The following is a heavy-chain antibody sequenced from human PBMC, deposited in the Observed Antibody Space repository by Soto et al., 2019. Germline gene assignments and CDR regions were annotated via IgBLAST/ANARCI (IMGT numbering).Heavy chain of an antibody. D-gene: IGHD3-22*01. CDR1: GGSISSGGYY. CDR2: IYYSGTT. Sequence: PSETLSLTCTSSGGSISSGGYYWSWIRQHPGKGLEWIGYIYYSGTTYYNPSLKSRVTISVDTSKNQFSLKLSSVTAADTAVYYCARFPNYYDTSGHAGWGQGTLVPVSS. V-gene: IGHV4-31*03. CDR3: ARFPNYYDTSGHAG. J-gene: IGHJ4*02.